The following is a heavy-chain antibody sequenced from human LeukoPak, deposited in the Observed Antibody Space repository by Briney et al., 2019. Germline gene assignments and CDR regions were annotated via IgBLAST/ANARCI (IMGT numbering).Heavy chain of an antibody. CDR1: GYTFTGYY. Sequence: GASVEVSCKASGYTFTGYYMHWVRQAPGQGLEWMGWINPNSGGTNYAQKFQGRVTMTRDTSISTAYMELSRLRSDDTAVYYCARGGGCSTSCYKGEYYFDYWGQGTLVTVSS. D-gene: IGHD2-2*02. CDR3: ARGGGCSTSCYKGEYYFDY. CDR2: INPNSGGT. J-gene: IGHJ4*02. V-gene: IGHV1-2*02.